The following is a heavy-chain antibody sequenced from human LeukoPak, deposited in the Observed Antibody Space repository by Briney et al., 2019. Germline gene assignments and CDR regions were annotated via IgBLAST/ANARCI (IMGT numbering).Heavy chain of an antibody. CDR1: SGSISNDF. CDR2: IYYSGST. Sequence: SETLSLTCTVSSGSISNDFWSWMRESPRQGLKWIGYIYYSGSTSYNPSLSSRLTISVDKAKNLFSLRLTAVTAADMAVYYCARQRRGLDVWGKGTAVTVSS. CDR3: ARQRRGLDV. V-gene: IGHV4-59*08. J-gene: IGHJ6*04.